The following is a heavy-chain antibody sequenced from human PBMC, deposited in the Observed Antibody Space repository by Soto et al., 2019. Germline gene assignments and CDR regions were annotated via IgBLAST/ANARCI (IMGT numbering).Heavy chain of an antibody. J-gene: IGHJ5*02. CDR2: ISSSSSYI. V-gene: IGHV3-21*01. D-gene: IGHD3-22*01. CDR1: GFTFSSYS. Sequence: EVQLVESGGGLVKPGGSLRLSCAASGFTFSSYSMNWVRQAPGKGLEWVSSISSSSSYIYYADSVKGRFTISRDNPNHSLYLKMNSLRAEDTAVYYCGRGLYYYDSSGYYSPWGQGPVVTFSS. CDR3: GRGLYYYDSSGYYSP.